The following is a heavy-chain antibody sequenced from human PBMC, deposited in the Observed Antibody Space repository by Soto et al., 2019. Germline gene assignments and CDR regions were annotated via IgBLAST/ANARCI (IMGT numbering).Heavy chain of an antibody. V-gene: IGHV4-31*03. D-gene: IGHD1-26*01. CDR2: IYHSGST. CDR1: NASITSSGYY. J-gene: IGHJ4*02. CDR3: ARMSGTYYVLDY. Sequence: QVQLQESSPRLVEASQTLSLTCTVSNASITSSGYYWSWVRQPPGKRLEWIGYIYHSGSTFYSPSLQSRLTISVDTSKNQFSLTLRSVTAADTAVYHCARMSGTYYVLDYWGQGTLVTVSS.